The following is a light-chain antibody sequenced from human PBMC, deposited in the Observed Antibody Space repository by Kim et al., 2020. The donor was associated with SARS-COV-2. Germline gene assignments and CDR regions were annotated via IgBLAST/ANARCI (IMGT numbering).Light chain of an antibody. V-gene: IGLV3-1*01. CDR2: QDT. Sequence: SYELTQPPSVSVSPGQTASITCSGSGLGDKFAFWYQQKPGQSPVLVIYQDTRRPSGIPERFSGSNSGNTATLTISGTQAMDEADYYCQAWDSSAVVFGGGTQLTVL. CDR3: QAWDSSAVV. CDR1: GLGDKF. J-gene: IGLJ3*02.